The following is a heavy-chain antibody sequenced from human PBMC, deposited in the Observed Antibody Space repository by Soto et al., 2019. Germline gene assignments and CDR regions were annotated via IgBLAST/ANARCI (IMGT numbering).Heavy chain of an antibody. V-gene: IGHV4-34*01. CDR1: GGSFSGYY. Sequence: QVQLQQWGAGLLKPSETLSLTCAVYGGSFSGYYWSWIRQPPGKGLEWIGKINHSGSTNYNPSLRSRVTISVDTSTNQFSLKLSSVTAAATAVYYCARRGYSYGLDYWGQGTLVTVSS. CDR2: INHSGST. CDR3: ARRGYSYGLDY. D-gene: IGHD5-18*01. J-gene: IGHJ4*02.